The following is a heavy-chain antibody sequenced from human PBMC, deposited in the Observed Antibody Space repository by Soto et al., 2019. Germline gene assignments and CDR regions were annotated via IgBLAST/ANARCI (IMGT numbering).Heavy chain of an antibody. CDR1: GGTFSSYT. D-gene: IGHD2-15*01. Sequence: QVQLVQSGAEVKKPGSSVKVSCKAYGGTFSSYTISWVRQAPGQGLEWLGRIIPILGIANYAQKFQGRVTITADKSTSTAYMELSSLRSEDTAVYYCARVERLVEGWFDPWGQGTLVTVSS. V-gene: IGHV1-69*02. CDR3: ARVERLVEGWFDP. CDR2: IIPILGIA. J-gene: IGHJ5*02.